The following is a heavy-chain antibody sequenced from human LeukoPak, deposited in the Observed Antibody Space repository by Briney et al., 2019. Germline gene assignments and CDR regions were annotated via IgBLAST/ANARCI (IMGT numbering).Heavy chain of an antibody. CDR2: IIPIFGTT. CDR3: ARGAWCGELGKYYFDY. D-gene: IGHD3-10*01. V-gene: IGHV1-69*05. Sequence: ASVKVSCKASGGTFSNYAVSWVRQAPGQGLEWMGGIIPIFGTTNYAQKFQDRVTIVTGKSTSTAYMDLSSLRSDDTAVYYCARGAWCGELGKYYFDYWGQGTPVTVSS. CDR1: GGTFSNYA. J-gene: IGHJ4*02.